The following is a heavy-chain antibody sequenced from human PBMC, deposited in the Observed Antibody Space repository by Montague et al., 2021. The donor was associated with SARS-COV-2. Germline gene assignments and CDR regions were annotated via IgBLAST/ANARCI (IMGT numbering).Heavy chain of an antibody. CDR1: GGSFSAYY. D-gene: IGHD1-7*01. V-gene: IGHV4-34*01. CDR2: INHSGTT. Sequence: SETLSLTCAVYGGSFSAYYWSWIRQPPGRGLEWIGEINHSGTTNYKSSRESRLSMSVDTSKNQFSLNLSSVTAADTAVYFCSRTYRGTFDFWGQGILVTVSS. J-gene: IGHJ4*02. CDR3: SRTYRGTFDF.